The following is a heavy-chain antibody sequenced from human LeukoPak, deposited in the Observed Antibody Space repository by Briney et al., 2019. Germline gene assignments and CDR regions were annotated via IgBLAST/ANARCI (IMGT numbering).Heavy chain of an antibody. CDR1: GGTFSSYA. CDR3: ARSGELLTGDAFDI. D-gene: IGHD1-26*01. CDR2: MNPNSGNT. J-gene: IGHJ3*02. Sequence: ASVKVSCKASGGTFSSYAISWVRQATGQGLEWMGWMNPNSGNTGYAQKFQGRVTITRNTSISTAYMELSSLRSEDTAVYYCARSGELLTGDAFDIWGQGTMVTVSS. V-gene: IGHV1-8*03.